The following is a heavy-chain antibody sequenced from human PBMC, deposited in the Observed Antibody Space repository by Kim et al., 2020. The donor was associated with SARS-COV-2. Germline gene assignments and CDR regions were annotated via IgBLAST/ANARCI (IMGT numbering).Heavy chain of an antibody. D-gene: IGHD6-19*01. Sequence: PPPKSRVTISVDTSKTQFSLKLSSVTAADTAVYYCARLGPTVAGKIPEDYWGQGTLVTVSS. CDR3: ARLGPTVAGKIPEDY. V-gene: IGHV4-39*01. J-gene: IGHJ4*02.